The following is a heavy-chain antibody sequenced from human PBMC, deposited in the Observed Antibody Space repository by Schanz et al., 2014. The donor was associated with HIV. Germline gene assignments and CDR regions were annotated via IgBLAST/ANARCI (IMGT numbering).Heavy chain of an antibody. D-gene: IGHD6-19*01. CDR2: ISGNSGHT. CDR1: GFTFTSYA. Sequence: EVQLLESGGGLVQPGGSLRLSCAASGFTFTSYAMSWVRQAPGKGLEWVSGISGNSGHTWYADSVKGRFTISRDNPKNMLYLQMSSLRDDDTAVYYCARGWRENSFDYWGQGTLVTVSS. J-gene: IGHJ4*02. V-gene: IGHV3-23*01. CDR3: ARGWRENSFDY.